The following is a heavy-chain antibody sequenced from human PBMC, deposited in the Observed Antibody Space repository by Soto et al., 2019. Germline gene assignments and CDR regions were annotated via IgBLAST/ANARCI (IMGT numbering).Heavy chain of an antibody. CDR1: GFTVSSNY. D-gene: IGHD4-4*01. CDR2: IYSGGST. V-gene: IGHV3-66*01. Sequence: PGGSLRLSCAASGFTVSSNYMSWVRQAPGKGLEWVSVIYSGGSTYFADSVKDRFSISRDNSKNTLHLQMNSLRAEDTAVYYCARVHGSNYHYFDYWGRGTLVTVSA. CDR3: ARVHGSNYHYFDY. J-gene: IGHJ4*02.